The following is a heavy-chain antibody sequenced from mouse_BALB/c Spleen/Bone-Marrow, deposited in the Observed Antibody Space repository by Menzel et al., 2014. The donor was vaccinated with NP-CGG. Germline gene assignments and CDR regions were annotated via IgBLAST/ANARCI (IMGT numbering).Heavy chain of an antibody. J-gene: IGHJ3*01. V-gene: IGHV1-69*02. Sequence: QVQLKQSGAELVTPGASVKLSCKASGYTFTTYWMHWVKQRPGHGLEWIRQVDPSDGYTNYSQMFKGKATLTVDKSSSTAYMQLSSLSSEDSAVYYCARGGDNFAWFAYWGQGTLVTVSA. CDR2: VDPSDGYT. D-gene: IGHD1-3*01. CDR1: GYTFTTYW. CDR3: ARGGDNFAWFAY.